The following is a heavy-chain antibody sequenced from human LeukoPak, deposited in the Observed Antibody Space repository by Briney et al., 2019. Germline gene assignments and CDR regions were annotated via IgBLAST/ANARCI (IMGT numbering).Heavy chain of an antibody. Sequence: SVKVSCKASGGTFSSYAISWVRQAPGQGLEWMGRITRILGIANYAQKFQGRVTITPYKSTSTAYMELSSLRSEDTAVYYCARDWVMITFGGVNPWFDPWGQGTLVTVSS. CDR1: GGTFSSYA. V-gene: IGHV1-69*04. CDR2: ITRILGIA. CDR3: ARDWVMITFGGVNPWFDP. J-gene: IGHJ5*02. D-gene: IGHD3-16*01.